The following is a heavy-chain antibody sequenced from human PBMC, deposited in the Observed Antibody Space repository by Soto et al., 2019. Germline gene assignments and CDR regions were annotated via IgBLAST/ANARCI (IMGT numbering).Heavy chain of an antibody. CDR1: GFTFDDYA. CDR2: ISWNSGSI. Sequence: GGSLRLSCAASGFTFDDYAMHWVRQAPGKGLEWVSGISWNSGSIGYADSVKGRFTISRDNAKNSRYLQMNSLRAEDTALYYCAKDIQAPPEKYSSSWYNVFSWFDPWGQGTLVTVSS. J-gene: IGHJ5*02. V-gene: IGHV3-9*01. D-gene: IGHD6-13*01. CDR3: AKDIQAPPEKYSSSWYNVFSWFDP.